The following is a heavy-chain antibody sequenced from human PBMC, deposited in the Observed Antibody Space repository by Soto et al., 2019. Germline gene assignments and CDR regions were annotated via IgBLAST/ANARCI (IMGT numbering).Heavy chain of an antibody. CDR3: ARDGTTTVGDDY. V-gene: IGHV3-33*01. J-gene: IGHJ4*02. CDR1: GFTFSSYG. D-gene: IGHD2-2*01. Sequence: QVQLVESGGGVVQPGRSLRLSCAASGFTFSSYGMHWVRQAPGKGLEWVAVIWYDGSNEYYADSVKGRFTISRDNSKNTLYLQMNSLRAEDTAVYYCARDGTTTVGDDYWGQGTLVTVSS. CDR2: IWYDGSNE.